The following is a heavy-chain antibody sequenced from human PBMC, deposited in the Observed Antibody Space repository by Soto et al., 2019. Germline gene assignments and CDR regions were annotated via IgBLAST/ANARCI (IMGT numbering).Heavy chain of an antibody. D-gene: IGHD5-18*01. CDR3: AGPGYSSQDY. J-gene: IGHJ4*02. V-gene: IGHV3-23*01. CDR1: AFTFSSFA. Sequence: PGGSLRLSCAASAFTFSSFALSWVRQAPGKGLEWVSAISGGGDGTDYADSVKGRFTISRDNSKKTLHLHMNSLRVEDTAVYYCAGPGYSSQDYWGQGALV. CDR2: ISGGGDGT.